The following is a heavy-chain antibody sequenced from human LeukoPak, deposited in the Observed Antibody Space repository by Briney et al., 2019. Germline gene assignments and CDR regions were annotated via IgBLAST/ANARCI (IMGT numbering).Heavy chain of an antibody. Sequence: PSETLSLTCTVSGGSISSYYWSWIRQPPGKGQEWIGYIYYSGSTNYNPSLKSRVTISVDTSKNQFSLKLSSVTAADTAVYYCARSGVTMIVERPADAFDIWGQGTMVTVSS. J-gene: IGHJ3*02. CDR1: GGSISSYY. V-gene: IGHV4-59*01. CDR3: ARSGVTMIVERPADAFDI. CDR2: IYYSGST. D-gene: IGHD3-22*01.